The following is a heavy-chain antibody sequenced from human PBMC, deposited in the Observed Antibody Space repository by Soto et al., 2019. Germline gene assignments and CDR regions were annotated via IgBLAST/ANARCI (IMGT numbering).Heavy chain of an antibody. J-gene: IGHJ4*02. CDR3: AKEGSRTTGRYIFDY. V-gene: IGHV3-30*18. Sequence: QVQLVESGGGVVQPGRSLRLSCVASGFSFSNNAMHWVRQAPGKGLESVAVISSDGSKKYYADSVKGRFTISRDNSKNTVYLQVDSPRAGDTAMYYCAKEGSRTTGRYIFDYWGQGTLVTVSS. CDR2: ISSDGSKK. D-gene: IGHD1-1*01. CDR1: GFSFSNNA.